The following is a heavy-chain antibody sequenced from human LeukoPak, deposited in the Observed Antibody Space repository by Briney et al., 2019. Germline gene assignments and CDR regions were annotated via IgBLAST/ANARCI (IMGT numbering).Heavy chain of an antibody. V-gene: IGHV3-11*01. CDR2: ISSSGNTI. J-gene: IGHJ4*02. D-gene: IGHD2-2*01. Sequence: GGSLRLSCAVSGFTLSDWYMSWIRQAPGKGLEWVSFISSSGNTIYYADSVKGRFTISRDHANNSLFLQMNSLRAEDTAAYYCARDRQVPAVVDYWGQGTLVAVSP. CDR1: GFTLSDWY. CDR3: ARDRQVPAVVDY.